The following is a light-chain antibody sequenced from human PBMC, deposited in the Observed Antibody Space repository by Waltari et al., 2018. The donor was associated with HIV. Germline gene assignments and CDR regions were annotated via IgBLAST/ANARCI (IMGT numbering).Light chain of an antibody. CDR1: QSLLHRIGYNY. CDR3: MQSLQTPRYT. Sequence: IVMTQSPLSLPVTPGEPASISCRSSQSLLHRIGYNYLDWYLQKPGQSPQLLIYLGSNRASGVPDRFSGSGSGTDFTLKISIVEAEDVGVYYCMQSLQTPRYTFGQGTKLEIK. J-gene: IGKJ2*01. CDR2: LGS. V-gene: IGKV2-28*01.